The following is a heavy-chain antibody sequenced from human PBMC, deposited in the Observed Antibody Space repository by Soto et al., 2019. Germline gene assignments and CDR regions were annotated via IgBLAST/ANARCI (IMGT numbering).Heavy chain of an antibody. Sequence: ASVKVSCKASGGTFSSYAISWVRQAPGQGLEWMGGIIPIFGTANYAQKFQGRVTITADESTSTAYMELSSLRSEDTAVYYCARTLTTVVTQVYAFDIWGQGTMVTVSS. V-gene: IGHV1-69*01. J-gene: IGHJ3*02. CDR3: ARTLTTVVTQVYAFDI. CDR1: GGTFSSYA. D-gene: IGHD4-17*01. CDR2: IIPIFGTA.